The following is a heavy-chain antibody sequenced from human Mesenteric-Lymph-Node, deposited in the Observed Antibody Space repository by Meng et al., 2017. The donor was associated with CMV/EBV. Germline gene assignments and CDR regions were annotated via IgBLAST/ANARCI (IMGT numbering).Heavy chain of an antibody. CDR3: ARGTREGAPGH. CDR2: MNPNSGNT. D-gene: IGHD1-26*01. CDR1: GYTFTSYD. V-gene: IGHV1-8*01. Sequence: ASVKVSCKASGYTFTSYDINRVRQATGQGLEWMGWMNPNSGNTGYAQKFQDRITMTRNTSISTAYMELSSLRPEDTAMYYCARGTREGAPGHWGQGTLVTVSS. J-gene: IGHJ4*02.